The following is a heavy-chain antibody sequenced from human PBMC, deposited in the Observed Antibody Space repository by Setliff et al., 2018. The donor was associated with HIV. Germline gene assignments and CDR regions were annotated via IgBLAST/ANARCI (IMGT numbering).Heavy chain of an antibody. Sequence: LRLSCSASGFTFSNYAIHWVRQAPGKGLECVSGIGYNGANTYYADSVKGRFTISRDNSKNTLFLQMSDLRTEDTAMYHCVKDSLPWDSRGTFDYWGQGVLVTVSS. CDR1: GFTFSNYA. J-gene: IGHJ4*02. D-gene: IGHD3-16*01. CDR3: VKDSLPWDSRGTFDY. V-gene: IGHV3-64D*08. CDR2: IGYNGANT.